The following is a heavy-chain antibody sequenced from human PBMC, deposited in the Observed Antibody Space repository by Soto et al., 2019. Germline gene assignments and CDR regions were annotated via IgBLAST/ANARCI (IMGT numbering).Heavy chain of an antibody. Sequence: EVQLVESGGGLVKSGGSLRLSCVASGFSFSTYGMTWVRQAPGKGLEWVSFISSGSGYTYYTDSVKGRFTISRDNAQNSLYLQMDSLRADDTAVYYCARGLTCCGEMCYRGFWYFDYWGQGALVTVSS. CDR1: GFSFSTYG. CDR3: ARGLTCCGEMCYRGFWYFDY. J-gene: IGHJ4*02. D-gene: IGHD2-21*01. CDR2: ISSGSGYT. V-gene: IGHV3-21*02.